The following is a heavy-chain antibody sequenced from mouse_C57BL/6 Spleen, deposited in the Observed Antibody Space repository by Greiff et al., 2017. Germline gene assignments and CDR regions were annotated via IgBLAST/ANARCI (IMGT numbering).Heavy chain of an antibody. D-gene: IGHD1-1*01. CDR2: IYPGDGDT. J-gene: IGHJ3*01. CDR3: ARDYEFAY. V-gene: IGHV1-82*01. Sequence: VQLQQSGPELVKPGASVKISCKASGYAFSSSWMNWVKQRPGKGLEWIGRIYPGDGDTNYNGKFKGKATLTADKSSSTAYMQLSSLTSEDSAVYFFARDYEFAYWGQGTLVTVSA. CDR1: GYAFSSSW.